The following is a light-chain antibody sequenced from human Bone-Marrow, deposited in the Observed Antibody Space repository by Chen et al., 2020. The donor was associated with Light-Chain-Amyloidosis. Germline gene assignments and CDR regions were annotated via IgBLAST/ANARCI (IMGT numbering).Light chain of an antibody. Sequence: EIVLTQSPGTLSLSPGEGANLSFRASQTISSNYLTWYQQKFGQAPRLLIYGSSSRATGIPDRFTGSGSGTDFTPTINRLEPEDFAMYYCQQYGTSPLTFGGGTKVEIK. CDR3: QQYGTSPLT. J-gene: IGKJ4*01. CDR2: GSS. CDR1: QTISSNY. V-gene: IGKV3-20*01.